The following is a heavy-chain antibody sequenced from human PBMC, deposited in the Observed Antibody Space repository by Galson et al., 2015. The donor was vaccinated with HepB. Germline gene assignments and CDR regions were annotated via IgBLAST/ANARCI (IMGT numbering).Heavy chain of an antibody. J-gene: IGHJ6*02. CDR3: ARERVVIPPTGLDV. CDR1: GFTFSGYC. D-gene: IGHD3-3*01. CDR2: ITSSGTTI. V-gene: IGHV3-11*01. Sequence: SLRLSCAASGFTFSGYCMSWIRQAPGKGLEWVSYITSSGTTIYYADSVKGRFTISRDNAKNSLYLQMNRLRAEDTAVYYCARERVVIPPTGLDVWGQGTTVTVSS.